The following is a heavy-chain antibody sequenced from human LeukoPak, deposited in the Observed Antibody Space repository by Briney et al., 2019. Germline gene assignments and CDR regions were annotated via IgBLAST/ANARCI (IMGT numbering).Heavy chain of an antibody. CDR1: GFTFSSYA. Sequence: GGSLRLSCAASGFTFSSYAMSWVRQAPGKGLEWVSAISGSGGSTYYADSVKGRFTISRDNSKNTLYLQMNSLRAEDTAVYYCAKGRKIAGPIQRSGYYFDYWGQGTLVTVSS. J-gene: IGHJ4*02. V-gene: IGHV3-23*01. CDR3: AKGRKIAGPIQRSGYYFDY. CDR2: ISGSGGST. D-gene: IGHD3-22*01.